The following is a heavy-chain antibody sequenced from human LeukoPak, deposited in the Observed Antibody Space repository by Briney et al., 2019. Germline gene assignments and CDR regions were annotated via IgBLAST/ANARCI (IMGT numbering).Heavy chain of an antibody. J-gene: IGHJ4*02. CDR1: GGTFSSYA. CDR3: ASGPPYYDSSGYYSGYFDY. CDR2: IIPIFGTA. Sequence: ASVKVSCKASGGTFSSYAISWVRQAPGQGLEWMGGIIPIFGTANYAQKFQGRVTITADKSTSTAYMELSSLRSEDTAMYYCASGPPYYDSSGYYSGYFDYWGQGTLVTVSS. D-gene: IGHD3-22*01. V-gene: IGHV1-69*06.